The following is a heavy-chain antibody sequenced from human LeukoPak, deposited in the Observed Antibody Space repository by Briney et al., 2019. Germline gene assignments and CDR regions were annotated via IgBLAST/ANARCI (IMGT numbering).Heavy chain of an antibody. CDR1: GGSFSGYY. CDR3: ARQSLVIYYYYYMDV. Sequence: SETLSLTCAVYGGSFSGYYWSWIRQPPGKGLEWIGEISHSGSTNYNPSLKSRVTISVDTSKNQFSLKLSSVTAADTAVYYCARQSLVIYYYYYMDVWGKGTTVTISS. CDR2: ISHSGST. J-gene: IGHJ6*03. D-gene: IGHD2-21*01. V-gene: IGHV4-34*01.